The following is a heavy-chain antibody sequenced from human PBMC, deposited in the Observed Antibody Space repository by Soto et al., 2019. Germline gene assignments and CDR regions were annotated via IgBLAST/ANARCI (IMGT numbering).Heavy chain of an antibody. CDR3: ARDSRRPDYDFWSGYPYYFDY. Sequence: ASVKVSCKASGYTFTGYYMHWVRQAPGQGLEWMGWINPNSGGTNYAQKFQGWVTMTRDTSISTAYMELSRLRSDDTAVYYCARDSRRPDYDFWSGYPYYFDYWGQGTLVTVSS. V-gene: IGHV1-2*04. D-gene: IGHD3-3*01. CDR1: GYTFTGYY. J-gene: IGHJ4*02. CDR2: INPNSGGT.